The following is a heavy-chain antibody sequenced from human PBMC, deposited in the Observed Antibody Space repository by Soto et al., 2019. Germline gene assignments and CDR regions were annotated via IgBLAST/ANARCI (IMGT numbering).Heavy chain of an antibody. CDR3: AKGKASGWYYFDN. CDR2: ISASGRDT. V-gene: IGHV3-23*01. J-gene: IGHJ4*02. D-gene: IGHD6-19*01. Sequence: GSLSLSAAAAGLTFTNFAMSWVRQAPGRGLEWVSGISASGRDTYYADSVKDRFTVSRDNSKNTLYLQMNSLRAEDTAIYYWAKGKASGWYYFDNWGQGARVTVSS. CDR1: GLTFTNFA.